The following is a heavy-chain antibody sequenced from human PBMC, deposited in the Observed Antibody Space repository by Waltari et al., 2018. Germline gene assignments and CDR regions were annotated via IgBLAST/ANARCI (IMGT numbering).Heavy chain of an antibody. CDR2: ISGSGGST. CDR3: AKARVITFGGVIVPEGVDY. CDR1: GFTFSSYA. J-gene: IGHJ4*02. V-gene: IGHV3-23*04. Sequence: EVQLVESGGGLVQPGGSLRLSCAASGFTFSSYAMSWVRQAPGKGLEWVSAISGSGGSTYYADSVKGRFTISRDNSKNTLYLQMNNLRAEDTAVYYCAKARVITFGGVIVPEGVDYWGQGTLVTVSS. D-gene: IGHD3-16*02.